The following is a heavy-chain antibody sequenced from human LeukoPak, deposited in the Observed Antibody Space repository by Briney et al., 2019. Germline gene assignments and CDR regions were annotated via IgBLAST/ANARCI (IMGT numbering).Heavy chain of an antibody. CDR2: IYPADSDT. D-gene: IGHD5-24*01. Sequence: GESLKISCKGSGYSFSTYWIAWVRQMPGKGPEWVGIIYPADSDTRYSPSFQGQVTISADKSINTAYVQWSSLRASDTAMYYCARQFRRDGYNPGGYWGQGTLVTVSS. J-gene: IGHJ4*02. CDR1: GYSFSTYW. V-gene: IGHV5-51*01. CDR3: ARQFRRDGYNPGGY.